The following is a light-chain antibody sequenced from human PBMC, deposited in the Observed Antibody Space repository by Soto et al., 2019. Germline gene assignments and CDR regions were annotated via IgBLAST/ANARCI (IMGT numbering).Light chain of an antibody. V-gene: IGLV2-23*02. CDR1: SSDVGRYNF. CDR3: YSKAYSSTPLV. Sequence: QSVLTQPASVSGSPGQSITISCTGTSSDVGRYNFVSWYQQHPGKAPKLMIYEVSKRPSGFSNRFCGSKSGNTASLTISGLGAEDEADYYCYSKAYSSTPLVVGRGTKVTVL. CDR2: EVS. J-gene: IGLJ2*01.